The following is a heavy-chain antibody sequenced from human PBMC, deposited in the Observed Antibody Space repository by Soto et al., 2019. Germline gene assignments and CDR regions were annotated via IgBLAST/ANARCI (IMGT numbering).Heavy chain of an antibody. CDR3: ARGGSEGGLDV. CDR1: GASISTYY. V-gene: IGHV4-59*01. CDR2: LYYSGNT. D-gene: IGHD3-10*01. Sequence: QMQLQESGPGVVKPSETLSLTCTVSGASISTYYWTWIRQAPGKGLEWIGYLYYSGNTNYNPSLKSRVTVAVDTSKKHCYLTLTSATAADTAVYFCARGGSEGGLDVWGQGTTVAVSS. J-gene: IGHJ6*02.